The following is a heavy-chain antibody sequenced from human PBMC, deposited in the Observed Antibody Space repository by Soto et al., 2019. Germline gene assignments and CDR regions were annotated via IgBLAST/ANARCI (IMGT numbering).Heavy chain of an antibody. V-gene: IGHV4-39*01. CDR1: GGSFSSTSYF. CDR3: AMEARTVEAATQPADY. J-gene: IGHJ4*02. Sequence: QLQLQESGPGLVKPSETLSLTCTVSGGSFSSTSYFWGWIRQPPGKGLEWLGTVYYSGSTYYNPSLKSRVIISVDRSENKFSLKLSSVTAADTAVYYCAMEARTVEAATQPADYWGQGTLVTVSS. CDR2: VYYSGST. D-gene: IGHD2-15*01.